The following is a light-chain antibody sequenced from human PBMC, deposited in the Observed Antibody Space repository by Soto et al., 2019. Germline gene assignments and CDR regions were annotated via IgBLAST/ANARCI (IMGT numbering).Light chain of an antibody. Sequence: DIQMTQSPSSVSESVGDRVSITCRASQGISIWLAWYQQKPGKAPKLLIYAASSLQSGVPSRFSGRGSGTDFTLTISSLQPEDFATYYCQQTNTFPSTFGQGTRQEIK. J-gene: IGKJ5*01. CDR2: AAS. CDR3: QQTNTFPST. CDR1: QGISIW. V-gene: IGKV1D-12*01.